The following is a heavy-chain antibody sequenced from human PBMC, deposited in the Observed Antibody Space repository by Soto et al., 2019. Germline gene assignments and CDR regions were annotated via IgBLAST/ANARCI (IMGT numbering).Heavy chain of an antibody. Sequence: PSETLSLTCTVSGGSISSYYWSWIRQPPGKGLEWIGYIYYSGSTNYSPSLKSRVTISVDTSKNQFSLKLSSVTAADTAVYYCARVPGDDYGDYWGQGTLVTVSS. CDR2: IYYSGST. D-gene: IGHD3-16*01. J-gene: IGHJ4*02. CDR1: GGSISSYY. CDR3: ARVPGDDYGDY. V-gene: IGHV4-59*01.